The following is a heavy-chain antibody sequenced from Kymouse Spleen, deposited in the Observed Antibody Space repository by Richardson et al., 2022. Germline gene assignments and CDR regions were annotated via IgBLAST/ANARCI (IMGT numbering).Heavy chain of an antibody. CDR2: IYYSGST. D-gene: IGHD1-26*01. CDR1: GGSISSSSYY. V-gene: IGHV4-39*01. Sequence: QLQLQESGPGLVKPSETLSLTCTVSGGSISSSSYYWGWIRQPPGKGLEWIGSIYYSGSTYYNPSLKSRVTISVDTSKNQFSLKLSSVTAADTAVYYCARRMKWESAFDIWGQGTMVTVSS. J-gene: IGHJ3*02. CDR3: ARRMKWESAFDI.